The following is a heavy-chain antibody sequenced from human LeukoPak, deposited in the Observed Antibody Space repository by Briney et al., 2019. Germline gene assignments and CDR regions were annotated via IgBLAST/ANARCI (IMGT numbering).Heavy chain of an antibody. D-gene: IGHD6-13*01. CDR1: GFTFDDYA. CDR3: AKDRIAAAGTQMDA. J-gene: IGHJ6*04. Sequence: GGSLRLSCAASGFTFDDYAMHWVRQAPGKGLEWVSGISWNSGSIGYADSVKGRFTISRDNAKNSLYLQMNSLRAEDTALYYCAKDRIAAAGTQMDAWGKGTTVTISS. CDR2: ISWNSGSI. V-gene: IGHV3-9*01.